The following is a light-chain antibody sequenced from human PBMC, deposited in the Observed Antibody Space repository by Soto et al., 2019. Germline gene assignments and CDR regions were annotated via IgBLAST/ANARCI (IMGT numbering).Light chain of an antibody. J-gene: IGKJ2*01. CDR2: DAS. Sequence: DIQMTQSPSTLSASVGDRVTITCRASQSISSWLAWYQQKPGIAPKLLIYDASNLERGVPPRLSGSGSGTEFTLTISSLQPDDFATYYCQQYNSYSTFGQGTKLEMK. V-gene: IGKV1-5*01. CDR3: QQYNSYST. CDR1: QSISSW.